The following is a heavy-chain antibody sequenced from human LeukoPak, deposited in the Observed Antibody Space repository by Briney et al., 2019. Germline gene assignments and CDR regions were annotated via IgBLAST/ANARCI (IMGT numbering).Heavy chain of an antibody. CDR2: INPNSGGT. V-gene: IGHV1-2*06. Sequence: GASVKVSCKASGYTFTDYYMHWVRQAPGQGLEWMGRINPNSGGTNYAQKFQGRVTMTRDTSISTAYMELSRLRSDDTAVYYCARDDSRPYYYDSSGYVYWGQGTLVTVSS. J-gene: IGHJ4*02. CDR3: ARDDSRPYYYDSSGYVY. CDR1: GYTFTDYY. D-gene: IGHD3-22*01.